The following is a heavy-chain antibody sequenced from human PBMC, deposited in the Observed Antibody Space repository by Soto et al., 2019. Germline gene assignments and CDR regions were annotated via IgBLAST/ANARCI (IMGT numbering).Heavy chain of an antibody. CDR1: GFIFSSYS. CDR3: TREYGWGKNYYDSSGYRYDY. CDR2: ITSSNSYI. Sequence: GGSLRLSCAASGFIFSSYSMSWVRQAPGKGLEWVSLITSSNSYIYYGDSVKGRFTISRDDSKSIAYLQMNSLKTEDTAVYYCTREYGWGKNYYDSSGYRYDYWGQGTLVTVSS. D-gene: IGHD3-22*01. J-gene: IGHJ4*02. V-gene: IGHV3-21*03.